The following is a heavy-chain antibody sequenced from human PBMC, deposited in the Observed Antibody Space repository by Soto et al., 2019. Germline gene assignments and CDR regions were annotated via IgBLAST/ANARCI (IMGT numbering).Heavy chain of an antibody. CDR2: IYYSGST. V-gene: IGHV4-31*03. D-gene: IGHD6-13*01. Sequence: SETLSLTCTVSGGSISSGGYYWSWIRQHPGKGLEWIGYIYYSGSTYYNPSLKSRVTISVDTSKNQFSLKLSSVTAADTAVYYCARVGFEAAAGTGFLDYWGQGTLVTVSS. CDR3: ARVGFEAAAGTGFLDY. CDR1: GGSISSGGYY. J-gene: IGHJ4*02.